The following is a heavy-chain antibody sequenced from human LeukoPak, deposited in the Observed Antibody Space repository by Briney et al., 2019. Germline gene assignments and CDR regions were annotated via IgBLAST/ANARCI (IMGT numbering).Heavy chain of an antibody. CDR3: ARGGAGNCGGACYLIWIDP. Sequence: SETLSLTCTVSGDSISSYYGSWIRQPPGKGLEWIGYIYYSGSTKYNPSLKSRVTISVDTSKNQFFLKLNSVSAADTAVYYCARGGAGNCGGACYLIWIDPWGQGTPVTVSS. CDR2: IYYSGST. V-gene: IGHV4-59*01. D-gene: IGHD2-21*02. J-gene: IGHJ5*02. CDR1: GDSISSYY.